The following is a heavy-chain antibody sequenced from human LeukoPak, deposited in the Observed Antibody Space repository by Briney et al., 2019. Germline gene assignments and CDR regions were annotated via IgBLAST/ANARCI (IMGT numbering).Heavy chain of an antibody. CDR1: GGSIRSGSYF. J-gene: IGHJ4*02. D-gene: IGHD3-9*01. Sequence: SETLSLTCSVSGGSIRSGSYFWNWIRQPAGKGLEWIGRIYTSGSTYYNPSLKSRVTISVDTSKNQFSLKLSSVTAADTAVYYCARSQMKIDWQLSIPYYFDYWGQGTLVTVSS. CDR3: ARSQMKIDWQLSIPYYFDY. CDR2: IYTSGST. V-gene: IGHV4-61*02.